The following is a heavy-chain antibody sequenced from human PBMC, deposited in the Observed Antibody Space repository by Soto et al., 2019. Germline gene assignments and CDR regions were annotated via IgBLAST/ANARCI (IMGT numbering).Heavy chain of an antibody. D-gene: IGHD3-3*02. CDR1: GGSISSSSYY. V-gene: IGHV4-39*01. J-gene: IGHJ5*02. Sequence: SETLSLTCTVSGGSISSSSYYWGWIRQPPGKGLEWIGSIYYSGSTYYNPSLKSRVTISVDTSKNQFSLKLSSVTAADTAVYYCARRTFSFCCAHNWFDPWGQGTLVTVSS. CDR3: ARRTFSFCCAHNWFDP. CDR2: IYYSGST.